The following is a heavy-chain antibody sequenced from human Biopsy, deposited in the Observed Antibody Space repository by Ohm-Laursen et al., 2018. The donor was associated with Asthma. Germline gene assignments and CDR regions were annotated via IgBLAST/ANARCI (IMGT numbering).Heavy chain of an antibody. D-gene: IGHD2-2*01. CDR2: INSVFGTT. V-gene: IGHV1-69*01. J-gene: IGHJ4*02. CDR1: GGTFNIYF. Sequence: SSVKVSCKSLGGTFNIYFIGWVRQAPGQGLEWMGGINSVFGTTTYPQKFQDRVTITADDSTSTVYMELSSLRSEDTAVYYCARKAGSCISRTCYSLDFWGQGTLVTVSS. CDR3: ARKAGSCISRTCYSLDF.